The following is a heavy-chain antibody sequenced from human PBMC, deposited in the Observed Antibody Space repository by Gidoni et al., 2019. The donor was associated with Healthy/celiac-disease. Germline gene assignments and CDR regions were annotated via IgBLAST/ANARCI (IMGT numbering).Heavy chain of an antibody. V-gene: IGHV3-30*18. CDR2: ISYDGSNK. CDR3: AKDGVVAATNYYYYYYMDV. CDR1: GFTFSSYG. J-gene: IGHJ6*03. Sequence: QVQLVESGGGVVQPGRSLRLSCAASGFTFSSYGMHWVRQAPGKGLEWVAVISYDGSNKYYADSVKGRFTISRDNSKNTLYLQMNSLRAEDTAVYYCAKDGVVAATNYYYYYYMDVWGKGTTVTVSS. D-gene: IGHD2-15*01.